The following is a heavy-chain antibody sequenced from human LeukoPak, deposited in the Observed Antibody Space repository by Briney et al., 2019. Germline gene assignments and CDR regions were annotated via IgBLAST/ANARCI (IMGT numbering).Heavy chain of an antibody. J-gene: IGHJ4*02. V-gene: IGHV3-23*01. CDR2: ISGSGDYT. Sequence: GGSLRLSCVASGFTFSNFAMGWVRQAPGKGLEWISGISGSGDYTYQADSVKGRFTISRENSKNTLYLQMNSLRAEDTAGYYCAKGGSGYYVFDYWGQGTLVTVSP. CDR1: GFTFSNFA. D-gene: IGHD3-22*01. CDR3: AKGGSGYYVFDY.